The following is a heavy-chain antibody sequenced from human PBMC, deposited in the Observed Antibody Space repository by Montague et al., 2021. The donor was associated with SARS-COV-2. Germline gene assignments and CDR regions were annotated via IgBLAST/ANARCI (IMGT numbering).Heavy chain of an antibody. CDR2: IYTSGST. CDR3: ARGALFYDSSGYYSDAFDX. D-gene: IGHD3-22*01. CDR1: GGSISSYY. J-gene: IGHJ3*02. V-gene: IGHV4-4*07. Sequence: SETLSLTCTVSGGSISSYYWNWIRQSAGKGLEWIGRIYTSGSTNSAPSLKSRVTMSVATSKSQFSLKLSSVTAADTAVYYCARGALFYDSSGYYSDAFDXWGQGTMVTVSS.